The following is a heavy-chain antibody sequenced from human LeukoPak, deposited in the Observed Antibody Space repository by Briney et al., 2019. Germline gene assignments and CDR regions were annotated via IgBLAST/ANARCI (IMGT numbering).Heavy chain of an antibody. D-gene: IGHD6-13*01. V-gene: IGHV3-21*01. CDR3: AGGNGAAAPPFDY. Sequence: GGSLRPLYAASGLTFTIDSMKSVRQAPGKGLEWVSSISSSSYIYYADSVKGRFTISRDNAKNSLYLQMNSLRAEDTAVYYWAGGNGAAAPPFDYWGQGTLVTVSS. J-gene: IGHJ4*02. CDR2: ISSSSYI. CDR1: GLTFTIDS.